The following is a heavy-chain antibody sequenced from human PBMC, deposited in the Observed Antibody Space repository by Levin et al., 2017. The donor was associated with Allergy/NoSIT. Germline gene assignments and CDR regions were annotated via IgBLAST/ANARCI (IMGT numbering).Heavy chain of an antibody. J-gene: IGHJ4*02. Sequence: PGGSLRLSCKGSGFSFTSDWIGWVRQMPGKGLEWMGFIYPGDSDTRYSPSFHGQVTISADKSISTAYLQWSSLKTSDTAIYYCARPPNTSGRGGDWGQGTLVTVSS. D-gene: IGHD3-22*01. CDR1: GFSFTSDW. V-gene: IGHV5-51*01. CDR3: ARPPNTSGRGGD. CDR2: IYPGDSDT.